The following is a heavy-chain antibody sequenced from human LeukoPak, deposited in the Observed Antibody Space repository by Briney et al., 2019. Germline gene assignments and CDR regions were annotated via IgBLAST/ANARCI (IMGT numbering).Heavy chain of an antibody. CDR2: ISYDGSNK. CDR1: GFTFSRYG. D-gene: IGHD6-19*01. Sequence: GGSLRLSCAASGFTFSRYGMYWVRQAPGKGLEWVAAISYDGSNKYYADSVKGRFTISRDNSKNTLYLQMNSLRAEDTAVYYCAKVEVYSSGWYRGFYGMDVWGQGTTVTVSS. J-gene: IGHJ6*02. CDR3: AKVEVYSSGWYRGFYGMDV. V-gene: IGHV3-30*18.